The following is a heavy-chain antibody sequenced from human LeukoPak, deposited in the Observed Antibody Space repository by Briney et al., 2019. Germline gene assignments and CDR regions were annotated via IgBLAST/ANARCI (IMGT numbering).Heavy chain of an antibody. Sequence: GASVKVSCKASGYTFTRYYMHWVRQAPGQGLEWMGWINPNSGGTNYAQKFQGRVTMTRDTSISTAYMELSRLRSDDTAVYYCATEPAGKQLWLLACWGQGTLVTVSS. V-gene: IGHV1-2*02. D-gene: IGHD5-18*01. CDR3: ATEPAGKQLWLLAC. CDR1: GYTFTRYY. J-gene: IGHJ4*02. CDR2: INPNSGGT.